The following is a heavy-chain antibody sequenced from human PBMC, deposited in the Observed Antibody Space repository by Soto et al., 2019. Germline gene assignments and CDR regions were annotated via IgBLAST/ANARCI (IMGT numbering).Heavy chain of an antibody. V-gene: IGHV4-31*03. D-gene: IGHD3-3*01. Sequence: QVQLQESGPGLVKPSQTLSLTCTVSGGCISSGGYYWSWIRQHPGKGLEWIGYIYYSGSTYYNPSLQSRVTISVDTSKNQFSLKLSSVTAADTAVYYCARSGGDYYDFWSGPYFDYWGQGTLVTLSS. J-gene: IGHJ4*02. CDR2: IYYSGST. CDR1: GGCISSGGYY. CDR3: ARSGGDYYDFWSGPYFDY.